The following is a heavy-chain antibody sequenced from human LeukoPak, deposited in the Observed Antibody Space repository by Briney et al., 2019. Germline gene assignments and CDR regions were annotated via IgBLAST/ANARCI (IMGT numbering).Heavy chain of an antibody. CDR2: ISGDGGST. D-gene: IGHD6-6*01. CDR1: GFTFSDYA. CDR3: AKDSSSPEENWFHP. Sequence: GGSLRLSCAASGFTFSDYAMNWVGQAPGKGLEWVSVISGDGGSTYYADSVKGPFTISRHNSKNSLYLQINSLRTEDTALYYCAKDSSSPEENWFHPGGQGTLVTVS. J-gene: IGHJ5*02. V-gene: IGHV3-43*02.